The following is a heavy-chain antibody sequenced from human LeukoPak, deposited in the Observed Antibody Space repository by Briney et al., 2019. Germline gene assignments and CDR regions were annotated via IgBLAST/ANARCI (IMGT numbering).Heavy chain of an antibody. V-gene: IGHV1-2*02. Sequence: ASVKVSCKASGYTVTGYYMHWVRQAPGQGLEWMGWINPNSGGTNYAQKFQGRVTMTRDTSISTAYMELSRLRSDDTAVYYCASLPYDFWSGVNYYYYGMDVWGQGTTVTVSS. D-gene: IGHD3-3*01. CDR3: ASLPYDFWSGVNYYYYGMDV. CDR1: GYTVTGYY. J-gene: IGHJ6*02. CDR2: INPNSGGT.